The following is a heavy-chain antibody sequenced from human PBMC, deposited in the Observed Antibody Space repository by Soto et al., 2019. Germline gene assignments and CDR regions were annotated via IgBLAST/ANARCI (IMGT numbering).Heavy chain of an antibody. V-gene: IGHV3-7*03. CDR2: IKEDGSEK. D-gene: IGHD5-12*01. CDR3: ARFVSGYPDY. CDR1: GFTFSRFW. J-gene: IGHJ4*02. Sequence: ESGGGLVQPGESLRLSCTASGFTFSRFWMSWVRQAPGKGLEWVGNIKEDGSEKYYVDAVKGRFTFSRDNSKNSLYLQMSSLRAEDTAVYYCARFVSGYPDYWGQGTLVTVSS.